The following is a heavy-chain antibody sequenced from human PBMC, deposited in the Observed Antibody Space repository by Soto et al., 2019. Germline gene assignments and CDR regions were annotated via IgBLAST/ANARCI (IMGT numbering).Heavy chain of an antibody. Sequence: GGSLRLSCAASGFTFSSYAMSWVRQAPGKGLEWVSAISGSGGSTYYADSVKGRFTISRDNSKNTLYLQMNSLRAEDTAVYYCAKGPEQQLAEYYYYYMDVWGKGTTVTVSS. CDR1: GFTFSSYA. D-gene: IGHD6-13*01. V-gene: IGHV3-23*01. CDR2: ISGSGGST. CDR3: AKGPEQQLAEYYYYYMDV. J-gene: IGHJ6*03.